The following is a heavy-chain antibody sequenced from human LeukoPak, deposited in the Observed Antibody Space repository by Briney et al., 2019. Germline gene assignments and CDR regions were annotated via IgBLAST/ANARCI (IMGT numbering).Heavy chain of an antibody. J-gene: IGHJ4*02. CDR1: GFTFSSYS. CDR3: AKGVGSPLYFDY. D-gene: IGHD1-26*01. V-gene: IGHV3-21*04. Sequence: GGSLRLSCAASGFTFSSYSMNWVRQAPGKGLEWVSSISSSSSYIYYADSVKGRFTISRDNSKNTLYLQMNSLRAEDTAVYYCAKGVGSPLYFDYWGQGTLVTVSS. CDR2: ISSSSSYI.